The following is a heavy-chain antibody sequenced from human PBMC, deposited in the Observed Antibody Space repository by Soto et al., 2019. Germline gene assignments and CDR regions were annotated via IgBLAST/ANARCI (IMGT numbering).Heavy chain of an antibody. CDR3: ARGDKNNDYYFDH. CDR2: IYNNDGS. D-gene: IGHD3-16*01. Sequence: SETLSLTCVVSGASISSGEYAWNWVRQPPGKGLEWLGYIYNNDGSYYNPSLKSRVSISLDRSKNHFSLRLDSVTAADTALYFCARGDKNNDYYFDHWGQGTLVTVSS. CDR1: GASISSGEYA. J-gene: IGHJ4*02. V-gene: IGHV4-30-2*01.